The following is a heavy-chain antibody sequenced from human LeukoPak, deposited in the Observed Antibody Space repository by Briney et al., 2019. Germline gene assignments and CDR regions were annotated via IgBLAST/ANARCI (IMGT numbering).Heavy chain of an antibody. Sequence: GGSLRLSCAASGFTFSSYWMHWVRQAPGKGLEWVSAISGSGGSTFYADSVKGRFTISRGNSKNALFLQMNSLRAVDTAVYYCAKDRSCSGSSCNVGSWGQGTMVTVSS. CDR3: AKDRSCSGSSCNVGS. V-gene: IGHV3-23*01. J-gene: IGHJ3*01. D-gene: IGHD2-2*01. CDR1: GFTFSSYW. CDR2: ISGSGGST.